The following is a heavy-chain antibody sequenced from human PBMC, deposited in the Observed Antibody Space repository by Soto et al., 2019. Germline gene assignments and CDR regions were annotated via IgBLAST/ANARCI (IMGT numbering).Heavy chain of an antibody. Sequence: PGGSLRLSCAASGFTFSSYAMHWVRQAPGKGLEWVAVISYDGSNKCYADSVKGRFTISRDNSKNTLYLQMNSLRAEDTAVYYCARGSSSGWYKDYYGMDVWGQGTTVTVSS. V-gene: IGHV3-30-3*01. CDR1: GFTFSSYA. J-gene: IGHJ6*02. CDR2: ISYDGSNK. D-gene: IGHD6-19*01. CDR3: ARGSSSGWYKDYYGMDV.